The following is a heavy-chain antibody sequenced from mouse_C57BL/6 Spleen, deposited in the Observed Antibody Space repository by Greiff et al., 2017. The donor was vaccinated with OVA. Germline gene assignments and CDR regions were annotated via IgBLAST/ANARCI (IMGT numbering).Heavy chain of an antibody. Sequence: VKLVESGPGLVAPSQRLSITCTVSGFSLTSYGVHWVRQPPGKGLEWLVVIWSDGSTTYNSALKSRLSISKDNSKSQVFLKMNSRQTDDTSMYYCARSHGGANAMDYWGQGTSVTVSS. D-gene: IGHD3-1*01. J-gene: IGHJ4*01. V-gene: IGHV2-6*03. CDR1: GFSLTSYG. CDR2: IWSDGST. CDR3: ARSHGGANAMDY.